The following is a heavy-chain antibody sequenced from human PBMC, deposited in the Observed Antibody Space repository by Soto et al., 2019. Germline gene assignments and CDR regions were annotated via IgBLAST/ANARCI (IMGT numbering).Heavy chain of an antibody. D-gene: IGHD3-16*01. V-gene: IGHV2-5*02. CDR1: GFSLSTSGVG. CDR3: AHWGNALSNDAFDI. J-gene: IGHJ3*02. Sequence: SGPTLVTPTQTLTLTCTFSGFSLSTSGVGVGWIRQPPGKALEWLALIYWDDDKRYSPSLKSRLTITKDTSKNQVVLTMTNMDPVDTATYYCAHWGNALSNDAFDIWGQGTMVTVSS. CDR2: IYWDDDK.